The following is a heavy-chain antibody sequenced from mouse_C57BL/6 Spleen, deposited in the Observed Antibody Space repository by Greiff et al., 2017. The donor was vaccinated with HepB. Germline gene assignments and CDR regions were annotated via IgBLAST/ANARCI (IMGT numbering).Heavy chain of an antibody. CDR2: INPGSGGT. V-gene: IGHV1-54*01. D-gene: IGHD1-1*01. J-gene: IGHJ4*01. Sequence: VKLQESGAELVRPGTSVKVSCKASGYAFTNYLIEWVKQRPGQGLEWIGVINPGSGGTNYNEKFKGKATLTADKSSSTAYMQLSSLTSEDSAVYFCARGGYYGSDYYAMDYWGQGTSVTVSS. CDR1: GYAFTNYL. CDR3: ARGGYYGSDYYAMDY.